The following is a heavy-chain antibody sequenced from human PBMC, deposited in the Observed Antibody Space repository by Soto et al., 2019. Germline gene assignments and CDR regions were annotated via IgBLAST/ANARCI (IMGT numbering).Heavy chain of an antibody. Sequence: SETLSLTCTVSGGSISSYYLSWFRQPPGKGLEWIGYIYYSGSTNYNPSLKSRVTISVDTSKNQFSLKLSSVTAADTAVYYCARRWGRTFDYWGQGTLVTVSS. V-gene: IGHV4-59*08. CDR1: GGSISSYY. J-gene: IGHJ4*02. D-gene: IGHD7-27*01. CDR3: ARRWGRTFDY. CDR2: IYYSGST.